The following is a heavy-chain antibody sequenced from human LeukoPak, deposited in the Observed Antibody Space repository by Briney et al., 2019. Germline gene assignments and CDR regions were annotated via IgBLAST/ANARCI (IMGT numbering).Heavy chain of an antibody. Sequence: SVKVSCKASGGIFSSYAISWVRQAPGQGLEWMGGIIPIFGTANYAQKFQGRVTITADESTSTAYMELSSLRSEDTAVYYCARWGCGGDCHFYYWGQGTLVTVSS. CDR3: ARWGCGGDCHFYY. CDR2: IIPIFGTA. V-gene: IGHV1-69*13. D-gene: IGHD2-21*02. J-gene: IGHJ4*02. CDR1: GGIFSSYA.